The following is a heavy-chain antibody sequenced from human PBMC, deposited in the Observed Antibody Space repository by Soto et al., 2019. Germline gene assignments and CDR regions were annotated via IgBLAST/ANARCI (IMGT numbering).Heavy chain of an antibody. V-gene: IGHV1-18*01. J-gene: IGHJ5*01. CDR3: ARERPTTASSWFDS. Sequence: ASMKVSCKTSGYTFATYCVCWVRQAPGQGLEWMGWISPYTANTNYAQKFRGRLTLTADTSTGTAYMELRSLTSDDTTIYYCARERPTTASSWFDSWGKGTLVTVSS. CDR1: GYTFATYC. D-gene: IGHD1-26*01. CDR2: ISPYTANT.